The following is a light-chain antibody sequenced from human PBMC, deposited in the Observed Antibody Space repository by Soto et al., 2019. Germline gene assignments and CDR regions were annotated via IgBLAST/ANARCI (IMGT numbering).Light chain of an antibody. J-gene: IGLJ1*01. CDR1: SSNIGNNY. V-gene: IGLV1-51*02. Sequence: QSVLTQPPSASVTPGQRVTISCSGSSSNIGNNYVSWYQQLPGTAPKLLIFENNKRPSGIPDRFSASKSGTSATLAITGLQTGDAADYYCGTWDNSLSLPYVFGTGTKVTVL. CDR3: GTWDNSLSLPYV. CDR2: ENN.